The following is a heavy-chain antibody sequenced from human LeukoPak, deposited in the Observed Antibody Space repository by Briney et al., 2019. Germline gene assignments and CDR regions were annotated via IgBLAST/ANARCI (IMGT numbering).Heavy chain of an antibody. CDR1: GFTFSSYD. V-gene: IGHV3-48*03. J-gene: IGHJ4*02. CDR3: AGRAGTGYRIDY. CDR2: ISSSGSSI. Sequence: GGCLRLSCAVSGFTFSSYDMNWVRQAPGKGLEWVSYISSSGSSIYYADSVKGRFTISRDNAKNSLYLQMNSLRDEDTAVYYCAGRAGTGYRIDYWGQGTLVTVSS. D-gene: IGHD2-8*02.